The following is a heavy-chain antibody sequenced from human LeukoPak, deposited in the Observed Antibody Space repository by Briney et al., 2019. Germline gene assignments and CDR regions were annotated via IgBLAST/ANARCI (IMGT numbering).Heavy chain of an antibody. CDR2: IKSKSDGETT. V-gene: IGHV3-15*01. CDR3: TTDRGSV. CDR1: GFTFTNVW. Sequence: GGSLRLPCAASGFTFTNVWMSWVRQTPWKGLEWVGRIKSKSDGETTDYAAPVKGRFTISRDDAKTMVYLQMNSLESEDTAVYYCTTDRGSVWGQGTLVTVSS. J-gene: IGHJ4*02.